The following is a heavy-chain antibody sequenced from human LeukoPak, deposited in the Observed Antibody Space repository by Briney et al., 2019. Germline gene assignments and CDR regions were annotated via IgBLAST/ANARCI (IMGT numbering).Heavy chain of an antibody. Sequence: GESLKISCKGSGYSFTSYWSGWVRQMPGKGLEWMGIIYPGDSDTRYSPSFQGQVTISADKSISTAYLQWSSLKASDTAMYYCARQGVRGVILANWFDPWGQGTLVTVSS. CDR1: GYSFTSYW. D-gene: IGHD3-10*01. V-gene: IGHV5-51*01. CDR2: IYPGDSDT. J-gene: IGHJ5*02. CDR3: ARQGVRGVILANWFDP.